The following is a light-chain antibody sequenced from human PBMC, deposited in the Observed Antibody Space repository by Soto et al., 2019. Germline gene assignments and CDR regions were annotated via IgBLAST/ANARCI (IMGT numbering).Light chain of an antibody. Sequence: IVMTQSPATLSVSPGERATLSCMASQSVSSNLAWYQQKPGQAPRLLIYGASTRATGIPARFSGSGSGTEFTLTISSLQSEDFAVYYCQQYNNWPPIPFGQGTRLEIK. J-gene: IGKJ5*01. CDR1: QSVSSN. CDR3: QQYNNWPPIP. CDR2: GAS. V-gene: IGKV3-15*01.